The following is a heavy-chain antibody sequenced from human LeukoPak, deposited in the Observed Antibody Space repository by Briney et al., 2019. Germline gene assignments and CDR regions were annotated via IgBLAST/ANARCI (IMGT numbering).Heavy chain of an antibody. J-gene: IGHJ4*02. Sequence: GASVKVSCKASGYTFTSYGISWVRQAPGQGLEWMGWISAYNGNTNYAQKLQGRVTMTTGTSTNTAYMELRSLRSDDTAVYYCARSSSGWQDDYWGQGTLVTVSS. CDR3: ARSSSGWQDDY. CDR1: GYTFTSYG. V-gene: IGHV1-18*01. CDR2: ISAYNGNT. D-gene: IGHD6-19*01.